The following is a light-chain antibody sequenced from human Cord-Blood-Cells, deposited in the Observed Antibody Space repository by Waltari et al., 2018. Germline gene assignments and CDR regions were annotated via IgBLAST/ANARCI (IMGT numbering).Light chain of an antibody. CDR2: DVS. V-gene: IGLV2-14*03. J-gene: IGLJ1*01. Sequence: QSALTQPASVSGSPGQSITISCPGTSSDVGGYNYVSWYQQHPGKAPKLMIYDVSNRPSGVSNRFSGSKSGNTASLTSSGLQAEDEADYYCSSYTSSSTLVFGTGTKVTVL. CDR1: SSDVGGYNY. CDR3: SSYTSSSTLV.